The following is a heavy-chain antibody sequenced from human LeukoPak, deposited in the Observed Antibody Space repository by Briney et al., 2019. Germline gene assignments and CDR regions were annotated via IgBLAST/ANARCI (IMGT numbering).Heavy chain of an antibody. Sequence: GGSLRLSCAASGFTFDDYGMSWVRQAPGKGLEWVSGINWNGGSTGYVDSVKGRFTISRDNAKNSLYLQMNSLRVEDTALYHCARERGYSYEDAFDIWGQGTMVTVSS. CDR2: INWNGGST. V-gene: IGHV3-20*01. J-gene: IGHJ3*02. CDR1: GFTFDDYG. CDR3: ARERGYSYEDAFDI. D-gene: IGHD5-18*01.